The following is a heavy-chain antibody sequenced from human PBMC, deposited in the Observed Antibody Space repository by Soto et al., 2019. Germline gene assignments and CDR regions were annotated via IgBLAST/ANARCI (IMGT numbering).Heavy chain of an antibody. J-gene: IGHJ6*02. CDR1: GFTFNYYP. D-gene: IGHD6-19*01. V-gene: IGHV3-30-3*01. CDR3: ARLPGPLVAVLYIYPLDGREAMSDVDV. Sequence: QMQLVESGGGVVQPVGSLRLSCAASGFTFNYYPMHWVRQAPGKGLEWVAVVSFDGSNKYYADSVKGRFTISKDNSKNTLYLQMNSLRREDTAVYYCARLPGPLVAVLYIYPLDGREAMSDVDVWGQGTTVTVSS. CDR2: VSFDGSNK.